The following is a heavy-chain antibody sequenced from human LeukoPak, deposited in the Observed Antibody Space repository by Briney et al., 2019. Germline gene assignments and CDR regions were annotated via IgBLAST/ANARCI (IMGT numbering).Heavy chain of an antibody. Sequence: SQTLSLTCTVSGGSINSGEHYWNWIRQRPGTGLEWIGYIYYSGSTYYNPSLKSRVTIAVHTSKNQFSLKLRSVTAADTALYYCARGRGEPSAVPSNWFDPWGQGTLVTVSS. J-gene: IGHJ5*02. V-gene: IGHV4-31*03. D-gene: IGHD2-2*01. CDR3: ARGRGEPSAVPSNWFDP. CDR1: GGSINSGEHY. CDR2: IYYSGST.